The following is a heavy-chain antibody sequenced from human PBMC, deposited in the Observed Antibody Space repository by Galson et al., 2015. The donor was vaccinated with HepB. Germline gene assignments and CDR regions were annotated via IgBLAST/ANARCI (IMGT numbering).Heavy chain of an antibody. D-gene: IGHD5-24*01. V-gene: IGHV4/OR15-8*01. CDR1: GGSIITEDW. CDR3: ARDWIRDGASYYFDY. J-gene: IGHJ4*02. CDR2: IYHSGSA. Sequence: ETLSLTCAVSGGSIITEDWWSWVRQPPGKRLEWIGQIYHSGSANYNPSLKSRVTMSVDTSRNQFSLKLSSVTAADTAIYYCARDWIRDGASYYFDYWGQGTLVTVSS.